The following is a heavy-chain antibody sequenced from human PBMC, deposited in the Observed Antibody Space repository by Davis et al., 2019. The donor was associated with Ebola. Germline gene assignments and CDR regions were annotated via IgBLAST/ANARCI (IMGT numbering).Heavy chain of an antibody. CDR2: NNPNVGRT. Sequence: ASVKVSCKPSGYTFTNYYMHWVRQPPRQGLEWLGMNNPNVGRTIYAQTFQGRVTVTRDTSTTTVYMDLSSLRSEDTALYYCTTPGGQDSGYDVFDIWGQGTMVTVSS. CDR3: TTPGGQDSGYDVFDI. J-gene: IGHJ3*02. V-gene: IGHV1-46*03. CDR1: GYTFTNYY. D-gene: IGHD5-12*01.